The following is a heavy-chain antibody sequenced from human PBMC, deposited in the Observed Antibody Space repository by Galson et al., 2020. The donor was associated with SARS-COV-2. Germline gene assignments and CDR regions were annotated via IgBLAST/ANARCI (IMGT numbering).Heavy chain of an antibody. D-gene: IGHD3-10*01. CDR2: ISWNSGSI. CDR3: AKDGGSGSYYYYGMDV. V-gene: IGHV3-9*01. CDR1: GFTFDDYA. Sequence: GGSLRLSCAASGFTFDDYAMHWVRQAPGKGLEWVSGISWNSGSIGYADSVKGRFTISRDNAENSLYLQMNSLRAEDTALYYCAKDGGSGSYYYYGMDVWGQGTTVTVSS. J-gene: IGHJ6*02.